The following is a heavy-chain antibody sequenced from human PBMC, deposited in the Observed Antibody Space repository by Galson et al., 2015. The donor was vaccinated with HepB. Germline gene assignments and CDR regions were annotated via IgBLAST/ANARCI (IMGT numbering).Heavy chain of an antibody. Sequence: CAISGDSVSTNIVAWNWIRQSPSRGLEWLGRTYYRSKWYKDYAVSVQSRITINPDTSRNQFSLQLNSVTPEDTGVYYCTRVRHLARGMDVWGQGTTDTVSS. J-gene: IGHJ6*02. CDR1: GDSVSTNIVA. CDR3: TRVRHLARGMDV. V-gene: IGHV6-1*01. CDR2: TYYRSKWYK.